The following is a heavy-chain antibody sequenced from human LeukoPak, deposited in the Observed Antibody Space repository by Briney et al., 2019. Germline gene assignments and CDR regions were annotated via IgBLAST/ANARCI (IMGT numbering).Heavy chain of an antibody. CDR1: GFTFSIYS. J-gene: IGHJ6*03. CDR2: VSNSSSTI. V-gene: IGHV3-48*01. Sequence: GGSLRLSCAASGFTFSIYSMNWVRQAPGKGLEWVSYVSNSSSTIYYTDSVKGRFTISRDNAKNSLYLQMNSLRAEDTAVYYCARGVRRFLEWVSMDVWGKGTTVTVSS. CDR3: ARGVRRFLEWVSMDV. D-gene: IGHD3-3*01.